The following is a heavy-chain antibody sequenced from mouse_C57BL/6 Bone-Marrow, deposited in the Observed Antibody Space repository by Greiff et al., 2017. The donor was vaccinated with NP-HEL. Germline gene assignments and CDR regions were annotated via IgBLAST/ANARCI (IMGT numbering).Heavy chain of an antibody. J-gene: IGHJ3*01. CDR3: AREGPYYSNPFAY. Sequence: QVQLKESGPGILQSSQTLSLTCSFSGFSLSTSGMGVSWIRQPSGKGLEWLAHIYWDDDKRSNPSLKSRLTISKDTSRNQVFLKITSVDTADTATYYCAREGPYYSNPFAYWGQGTLVTVSA. CDR2: IYWDDDK. V-gene: IGHV8-12*01. CDR1: GFSLSTSGMG. D-gene: IGHD2-5*01.